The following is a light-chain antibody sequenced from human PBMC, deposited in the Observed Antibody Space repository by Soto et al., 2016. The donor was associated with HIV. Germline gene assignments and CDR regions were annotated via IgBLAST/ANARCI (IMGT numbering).Light chain of an antibody. CDR3: QQSYSTPRT. V-gene: IGKV1-39*01. Sequence: DIQMTQSPSSLSLSIGDRVSITCRASQSISTYLHWYQQKPGRAPKLLIYDASSLQSGVPSRFSGRGSGTDFTLTISDLQHEDFATYYCQQSYSTPRTFGQGTKVEIK. J-gene: IGKJ1*01. CDR1: QSISTY. CDR2: DAS.